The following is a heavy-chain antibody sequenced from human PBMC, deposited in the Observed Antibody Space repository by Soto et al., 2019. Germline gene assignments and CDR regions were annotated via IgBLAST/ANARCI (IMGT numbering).Heavy chain of an antibody. D-gene: IGHD6-19*01. Sequence: QVQLQESGPGLVKPSETLSLTCTVSGGYVSSYYWSWIRQPPGKGLEWIGYSGSPNYNPSLKSRVTISVDTSKNQFSLNLSSVTAADTAVYYCARLSAGWLDPWGQGTLVTVAS. V-gene: IGHV4-59*02. CDR3: ARLSAGWLDP. CDR1: GGYVSSYY. CDR2: SGSP. J-gene: IGHJ5*02.